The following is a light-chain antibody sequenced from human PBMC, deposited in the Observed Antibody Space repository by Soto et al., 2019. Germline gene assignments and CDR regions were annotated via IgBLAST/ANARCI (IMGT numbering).Light chain of an antibody. V-gene: IGLV2-23*02. CDR3: CSYAGSSGGYV. CDR2: EVS. Sequence: QSALTQPASVSGSPGQSITISCTGTSSDVGTYNLVSWYQQYPGKAPKLLIYEVSQWPSGISDRFSGSKSGNTASLTISGLQAEDEADYYCCSYAGSSGGYVFGTGTKVTVL. CDR1: SSDVGTYNL. J-gene: IGLJ1*01.